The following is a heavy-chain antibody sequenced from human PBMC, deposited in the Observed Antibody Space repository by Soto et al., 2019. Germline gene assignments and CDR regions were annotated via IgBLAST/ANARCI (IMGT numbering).Heavy chain of an antibody. D-gene: IGHD3-10*01. V-gene: IGHV1-2*04. CDR3: ARENGSGSYYRFGMDV. CDR2: INPNSGGT. CDR1: GYTFTGYY. J-gene: IGHJ6*02. Sequence: QVQLVQSGAEVKKPGASVKVSCKASGYTFTGYYMHWVRQAPGQGLEWMGWINPNSGGTNYAQKFQGWVTITRDTSISTAYMELSRLRSDDTAVYYCARENGSGSYYRFGMDVWGQGTTVTVSS.